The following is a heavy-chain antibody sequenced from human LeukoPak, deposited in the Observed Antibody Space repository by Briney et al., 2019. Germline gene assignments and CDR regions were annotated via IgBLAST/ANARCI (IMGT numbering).Heavy chain of an antibody. CDR3: ARAGGLNYYGGFSEFGY. V-gene: IGHV4-39*07. J-gene: IGHJ4*02. D-gene: IGHD4-23*01. CDR2: IYYSGST. CDR1: GGSISTTSYY. Sequence: SETLSLTCTVSGGSISTTSYYWGWIRQPPGKGLEWIGSIYYSGSTFYNPSLKSRVTISLGTSKNQYSLKLSSVTAADTAVYYCARAGGLNYYGGFSEFGYWGQGTLVTVSS.